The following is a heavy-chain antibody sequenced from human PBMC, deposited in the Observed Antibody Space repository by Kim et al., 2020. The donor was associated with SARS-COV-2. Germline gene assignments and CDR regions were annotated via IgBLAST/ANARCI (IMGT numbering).Heavy chain of an antibody. CDR3: ARGSIPMDAFDI. D-gene: IGHD3-10*01. Sequence: GGSLRLSCAASGFTFSSYDMHWVRQATGKGLEWVSAIGTAGDTYYPGSVKGRFTISRENAKNSLYLQMNSLRAGDTAVYYCARGSIPMDAFDIWGQGTMVTVSS. CDR1: GFTFSSYD. J-gene: IGHJ3*02. CDR2: IGTAGDT. V-gene: IGHV3-13*01.